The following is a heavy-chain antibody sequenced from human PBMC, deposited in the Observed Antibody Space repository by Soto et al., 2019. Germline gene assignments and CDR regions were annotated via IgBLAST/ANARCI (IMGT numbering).Heavy chain of an antibody. CDR2: INHSGST. CDR3: ARSPGDYKFDP. V-gene: IGHV4-34*01. D-gene: IGHD4-17*01. J-gene: IGHJ5*02. Sequence: QVQLQQWGAGLLKPSETLSLTCAVYGGSFSGYYWSWIRQPPGKGLEWIGEINHSGSTNYNPSLKSRVTISVDTSKNQFSLKLSSVTAAATAVYYCARSPGDYKFDPWGQGTLVTVSS. CDR1: GGSFSGYY.